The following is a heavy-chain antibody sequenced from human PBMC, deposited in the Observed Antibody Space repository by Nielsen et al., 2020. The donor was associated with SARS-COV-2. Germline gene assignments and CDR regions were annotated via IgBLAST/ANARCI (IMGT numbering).Heavy chain of an antibody. J-gene: IGHJ6*03. CDR1: GFTFSSYG. D-gene: IGHD5-24*01. Sequence: GESLKISCAASGFTFSSYGMHWVRQAPGKGLEWVAVISYDGSNKYYADSVKGRFTISRDNSKNTLYLQMNSLRAEDTAVYYCAKGAMGYYYYYMDVWGKGTTVTVSS. CDR2: ISYDGSNK. CDR3: AKGAMGYYYYYMDV. V-gene: IGHV3-30*18.